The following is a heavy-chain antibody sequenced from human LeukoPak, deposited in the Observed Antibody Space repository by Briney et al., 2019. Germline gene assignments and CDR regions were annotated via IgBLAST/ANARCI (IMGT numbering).Heavy chain of an antibody. CDR3: AREVGARCNDY. CDR2: ISGSSSHI. CDR1: GFTFSSYS. J-gene: IGHJ4*02. D-gene: IGHD1-26*01. Sequence: GGSLRLSCAASGFTFSSYSMSWVRQAPGTGLEWVSSISGSSSHIYYADSVKGRFTISRDNAKNSLYLQMNSLRVEDTAVYYCAREVGARCNDYWGQGTLVTVSS. V-gene: IGHV3-21*06.